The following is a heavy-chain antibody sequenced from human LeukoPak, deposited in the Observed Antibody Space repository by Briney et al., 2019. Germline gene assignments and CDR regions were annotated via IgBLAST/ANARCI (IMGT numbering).Heavy chain of an antibody. CDR3: ARVYCSSTSCYWFWFDP. D-gene: IGHD2-2*01. CDR1: GGSFSGYY. CDR2: INHSGST. V-gene: IGHV4-34*01. Sequence: SETLSLTCAVYGGSFSGYYWSWIRQPPGKGLEWIGEINHSGSTNYNPSLKSRVTISVDTSKNQFSLKLSSVTAADTAVYYCARVYCSSTSCYWFWFDPWGQGTLVTVSS. J-gene: IGHJ5*02.